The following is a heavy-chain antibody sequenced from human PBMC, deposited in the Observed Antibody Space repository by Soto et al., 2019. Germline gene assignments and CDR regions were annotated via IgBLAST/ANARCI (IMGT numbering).Heavy chain of an antibody. D-gene: IGHD3-10*01. CDR1: GGSISSGGYY. CDR3: ARVVSLTPMAPPYYFDY. Sequence: SETLSLTCTVSGGSISSGGYYWSWIRQHPGKGLEWIGYIYYSGSTYYNPSLKSRVTISVDTSKNQFSLKLSSVTAADTAVYYCARVVSLTPMAPPYYFDYWGQGTLVTVSS. V-gene: IGHV4-31*03. CDR2: IYYSGST. J-gene: IGHJ4*02.